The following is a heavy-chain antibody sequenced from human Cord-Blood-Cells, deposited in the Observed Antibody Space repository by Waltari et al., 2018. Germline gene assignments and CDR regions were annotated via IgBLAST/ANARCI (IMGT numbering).Heavy chain of an antibody. CDR1: GGTFSSYA. CDR3: ARDRVGVVVPAAYFDY. Sequence: QVQLVQSGAEVKKPGSSVKVSCKASGGTFSSYAISWVRQAPGQGLEWMGGISPIFGTANYAQKFQGRVTITADESTSTAYMELSSLRSEDTAVYYCARDRVGVVVPAAYFDYWGQGTLVTVSS. D-gene: IGHD2-2*01. J-gene: IGHJ4*02. V-gene: IGHV1-69*01. CDR2: ISPIFGTA.